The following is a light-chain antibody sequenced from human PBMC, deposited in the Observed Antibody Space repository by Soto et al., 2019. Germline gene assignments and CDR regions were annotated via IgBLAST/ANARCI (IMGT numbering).Light chain of an antibody. CDR2: DAS. J-gene: IGKJ4*01. CDR3: QQFNSYPQT. Sequence: AIQLTQSPSSLSASVGDRVTITCRASQGISSALAWYQQKPGKAPKLLIYDASSLESGVPSRFSGSGSGTDFTLTISSLHPEDFATYYCQQFNSYPQTFGGGTKVDIK. V-gene: IGKV1-13*02. CDR1: QGISSA.